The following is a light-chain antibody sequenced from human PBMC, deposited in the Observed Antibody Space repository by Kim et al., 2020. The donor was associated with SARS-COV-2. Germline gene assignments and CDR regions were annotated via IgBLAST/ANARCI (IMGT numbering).Light chain of an antibody. CDR3: NSRDSNDNVV. CDR1: SLRSYY. CDR2: GKN. Sequence: VALGQVVRITCQGDSLRSYYATWYQQKPGQAPILVIYGKNSRPSGIPGRFSCSSSGNTASLTITGTQAGDEADYYCNSRDSNDNVVFGGGTQLTVL. V-gene: IGLV3-19*01. J-gene: IGLJ2*01.